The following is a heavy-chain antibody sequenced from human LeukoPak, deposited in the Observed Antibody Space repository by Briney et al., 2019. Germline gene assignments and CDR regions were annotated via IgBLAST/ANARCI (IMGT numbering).Heavy chain of an antibody. CDR1: GYTFTGYY. J-gene: IGHJ5*02. CDR3: ARDTYSSGQNWFDP. D-gene: IGHD6-19*01. Sequence: ASVKVSCKASGYTFTGYYMHWVRQAPGQGLEWMGWINPNSGGTNYAQKFQGWVTMTRDTSISTAYMELSRLRSDDTAVYYCARDTYSSGQNWFDPWGQGTLVTVSS. V-gene: IGHV1-2*04. CDR2: INPNSGGT.